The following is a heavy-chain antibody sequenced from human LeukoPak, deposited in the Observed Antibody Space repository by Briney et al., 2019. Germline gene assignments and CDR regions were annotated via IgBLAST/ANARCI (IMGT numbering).Heavy chain of an antibody. V-gene: IGHV1-8*01. CDR2: MNPNSGNT. D-gene: IGHD3-10*01. CDR1: GYTFTGYD. J-gene: IGHJ1*01. Sequence: GASVKVSCKASGYTFTGYDINWVRQATGQGLEWMGWMNPNSGNTGYAQKFQGRVTMTRNTSISTAYMELSSLRSEDTAVYYCARGSTGSGSYYAEYFQHWGQGTLVTVSS. CDR3: ARGSTGSGSYYAEYFQH.